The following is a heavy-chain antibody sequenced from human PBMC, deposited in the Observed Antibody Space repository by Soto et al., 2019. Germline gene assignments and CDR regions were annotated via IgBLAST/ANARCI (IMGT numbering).Heavy chain of an antibody. J-gene: IGHJ6*03. CDR2: MNPNSGNT. D-gene: IGHD4-17*01. CDR1: GYTFTSYD. V-gene: IGHV1-8*01. Sequence: GALVKVSCKASGYTFTSYDINWVRQATGQGLEWMGWMNPNSGNTGYAQKFQGRVTMTRNTSISTAYMELSSLRSEDTAVYYCAYGGYGLDYYYYMDVWGKGTTVTVSS. CDR3: AYGGYGLDYYYYMDV.